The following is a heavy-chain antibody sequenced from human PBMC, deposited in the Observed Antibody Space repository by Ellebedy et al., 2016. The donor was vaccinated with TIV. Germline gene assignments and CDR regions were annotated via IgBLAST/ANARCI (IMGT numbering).Heavy chain of an antibody. CDR3: ARDGEGRWDY. J-gene: IGHJ4*02. CDR1: GGPINSYC. V-gene: IGHV4-4*07. CDR2: IYNSGST. D-gene: IGHD4-23*01. Sequence: MPSDTLSLTCTIPGGPINSYCWSWIRQPAGKGLGGNGNIYNSGSTKFSPSLKSRVTLSVDTSKNQVSLRLSSVTAADTAVYYCARDGEGRWDYWGPGTLVTVSS.